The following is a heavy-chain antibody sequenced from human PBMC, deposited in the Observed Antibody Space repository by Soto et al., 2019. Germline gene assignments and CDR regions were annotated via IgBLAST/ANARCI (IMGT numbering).Heavy chain of an antibody. V-gene: IGHV4-34*01. D-gene: IGHD6-6*01. Sequence: QVQLQQWGAGLLKPSETLSLTCAVYGGSFSGYYWSWIRQPPGKGLEWIGEINHSGSTNYNPSLKRRVTISVDTSKNQFSLKLSSVTAADTAVYYCARGEQPVRYYYYMDVWGKGTTVTVSS. J-gene: IGHJ6*03. CDR3: ARGEQPVRYYYYMDV. CDR1: GGSFSGYY. CDR2: INHSGST.